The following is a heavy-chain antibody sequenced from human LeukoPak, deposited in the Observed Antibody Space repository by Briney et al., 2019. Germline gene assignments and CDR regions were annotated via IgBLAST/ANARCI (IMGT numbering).Heavy chain of an antibody. CDR1: GGSIYTGDYY. D-gene: IGHD3-10*01. V-gene: IGHV4-39*07. CDR2: LFYSGNM. J-gene: IGHJ3*02. CDR3: ARDKIVRAAHDAFDI. Sequence: SETLSLNCTVSGGSIYTGDYYWAWIRQPPGRELEWIGSLFYSGNMYYSPSLKSRVTISIDTSKNQFSLNLTSVTAADTAVYFCARDKIVRAAHDAFDIWGQGTMVTVSS.